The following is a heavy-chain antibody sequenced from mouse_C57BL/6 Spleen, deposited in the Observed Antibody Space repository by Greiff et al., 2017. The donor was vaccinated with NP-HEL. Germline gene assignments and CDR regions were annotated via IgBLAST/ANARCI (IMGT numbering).Heavy chain of an antibody. CDR1: GYAFSSSW. V-gene: IGHV1-82*01. Sequence: VQLQQSGPELVKPGASVKISCKASGYAFSSSWMNWVKQRPGKGLEWIGRIYPGDGDTNYNGKFKGKATLTADKSSRTAYMQLSSLTSEDSAVYSCARDYGSSYGFADWGQGTLVTVSA. CDR3: ARDYGSSYGFAD. CDR2: IYPGDGDT. D-gene: IGHD1-1*01. J-gene: IGHJ3*01.